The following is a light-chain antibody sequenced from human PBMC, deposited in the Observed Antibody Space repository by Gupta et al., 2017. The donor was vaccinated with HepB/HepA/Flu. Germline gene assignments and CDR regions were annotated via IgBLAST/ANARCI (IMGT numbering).Light chain of an antibody. V-gene: IGKV3-11*01. CDR1: QSVSSY. CDR2: DAS. Sequence: EIVLTQSPAALSLSPGERATLSCRASQSVSSYLAWYQQKPGQAPRLLIYDASNRATCIPARFSGSGSGIDFTLTSSRLEPEDFAVYDCQQRSNWLTFGGGTKVEIK. J-gene: IGKJ4*01. CDR3: QQRSNWLT.